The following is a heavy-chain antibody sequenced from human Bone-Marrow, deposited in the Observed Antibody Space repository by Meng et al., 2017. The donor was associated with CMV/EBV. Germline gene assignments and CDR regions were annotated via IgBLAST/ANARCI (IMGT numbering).Heavy chain of an antibody. Sequence: SLTISCTGSGGSMNTYYWSCIRQSPGKGLQWIGYIYYSGNTNYNPSLRSRVTISADTPKNQFYLKLTSVTAADTAVYYCARTAWFGGLYYYYGFDIWGQGTTVTVSS. CDR2: IYYSGNT. J-gene: IGHJ6*02. CDR3: ARTAWFGGLYYYYGFDI. CDR1: GGSMNTYY. V-gene: IGHV4-59*01. D-gene: IGHD3-10*01.